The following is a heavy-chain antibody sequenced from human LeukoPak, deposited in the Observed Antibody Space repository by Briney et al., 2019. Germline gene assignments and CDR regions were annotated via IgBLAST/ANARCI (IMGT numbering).Heavy chain of an antibody. CDR2: IYYSGST. Sequence: SETLALTCTVSGGSISSYYWSWIRQPPGKGLEWIGYIYYSGSTNYNPSLKSRVTISVDTSKNQFSLKLSSVTAADTAVYYCARDRGGDGYNDYYFDYWGQGTLVTVSS. D-gene: IGHD5-24*01. CDR1: GGSISSYY. CDR3: ARDRGGDGYNDYYFDY. V-gene: IGHV4-59*01. J-gene: IGHJ4*02.